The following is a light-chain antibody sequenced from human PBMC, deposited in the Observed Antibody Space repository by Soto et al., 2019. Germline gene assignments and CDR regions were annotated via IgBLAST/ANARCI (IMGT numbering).Light chain of an antibody. CDR2: GAS. CDR3: QQYDHSPRT. V-gene: IGKV3-20*01. Sequence: EIVLTQSPGTLSLSPGERASLSCRASQTINAAHLAWYQQKPGQAPRLLIYGASNRAAGIPDRFSGSASGTDFTLTISRLEPEDCAVYYCQQYDHSPRTFGQGTKVEIK. J-gene: IGKJ1*01. CDR1: QTINAAH.